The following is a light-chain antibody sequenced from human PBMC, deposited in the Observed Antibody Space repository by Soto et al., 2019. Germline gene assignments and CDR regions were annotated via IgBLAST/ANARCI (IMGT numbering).Light chain of an antibody. CDR2: AAT. Sequence: DIQMTQSPSSLSASVGDRVTITCRASQSIGFFLNWYHQKPGKAPKLLIYAATSLQSGVPSRFSGSGSGTQFTLTISSLQPEDFATYYCQQSYSTPRTFGQGTKVDIK. V-gene: IGKV1-39*01. CDR1: QSIGFF. J-gene: IGKJ1*01. CDR3: QQSYSTPRT.